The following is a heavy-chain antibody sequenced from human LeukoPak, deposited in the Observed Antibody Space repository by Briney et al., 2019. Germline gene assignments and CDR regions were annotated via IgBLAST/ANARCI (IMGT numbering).Heavy chain of an antibody. CDR2: ISDSGDNT. CDR3: ARNRAYYYYGMDV. CDR1: EFAFGSYA. V-gene: IGHV3-23*01. J-gene: IGHJ6*02. Sequence: GGSLRLSCAASEFAFGSYAMTWVRQAPGKGPEWVAAISDSGDNTYYTESMRGRFTISRDNSKNTLYLQMNSLRAEDTAVYYCARNRAYYYYGMDVWGQGTTVTVSS.